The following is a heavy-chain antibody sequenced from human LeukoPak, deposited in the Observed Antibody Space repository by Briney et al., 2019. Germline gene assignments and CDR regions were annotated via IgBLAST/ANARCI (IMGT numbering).Heavy chain of an antibody. V-gene: IGHV3-66*02. J-gene: IGHJ4*02. CDR3: ARDRGGALGFDY. CDR1: GFTVSSNY. Sequence: GGSLRLSCAASGFTVSSNYMSWVRQAPGKGLEWVSVIYSGGSTYYADSVKGRFTISGDNSKNTLYLQMNSLRAEDTAVYYCARDRGGALGFDYWGQGTLVTVSS. D-gene: IGHD3-16*01. CDR2: IYSGGST.